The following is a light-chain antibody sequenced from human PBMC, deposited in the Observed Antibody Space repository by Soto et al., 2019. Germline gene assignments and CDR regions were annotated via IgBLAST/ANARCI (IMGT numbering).Light chain of an antibody. CDR2: GNT. J-gene: IGLJ1*01. CDR1: SSNIGAGYD. Sequence: QSVLTQPPSVSGAPGQRVTISCTGSSSNIGAGYDVHWYQQRPGTAPKLLIFGNTNRPSGVPDRFSGSKSGTSASLAITGLQAEDEGDYYCQSYDSTLSARYVFGTWTKVTVL. CDR3: QSYDSTLSARYV. V-gene: IGLV1-40*01.